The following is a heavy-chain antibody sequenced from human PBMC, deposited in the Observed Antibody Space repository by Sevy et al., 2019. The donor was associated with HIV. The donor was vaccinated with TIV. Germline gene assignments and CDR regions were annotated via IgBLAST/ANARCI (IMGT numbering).Heavy chain of an antibody. D-gene: IGHD2-15*01. CDR3: AREGTPTSFDY. CDR2: DSYSGTA. J-gene: IGHJ4*02. CDR1: CDSFSNNNW. V-gene: IGHV4-4*02. Sequence: SETLSLTCAVSCDSFSNNNWWSWVRQPPGKGLEWIGEDSYSGTANYNPSLRSRVTISLDKPKNQISLKLSSVTAADTAVYYCAREGTPTSFDYWAQGNLVTVSS.